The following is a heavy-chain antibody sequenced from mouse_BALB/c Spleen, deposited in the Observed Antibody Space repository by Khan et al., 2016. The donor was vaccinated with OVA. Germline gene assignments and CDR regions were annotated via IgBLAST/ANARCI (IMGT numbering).Heavy chain of an antibody. Sequence: DLVKPGASVKLSCKASGYTFTSYWINWIKQRPGQGLEWIGRIGPGSGSTDYNEMFRDKATMTVDTSSSTVYIQLSSLSSEDSAVXFCAEQNDYSNSYCAMDNWGQGASVAVSA. CDR1: GYTFTSYW. V-gene: IGHV1S41*01. D-gene: IGHD2-5*01. CDR2: IGPGSGST. J-gene: IGHJ4*01. CDR3: AEQNDYSNSYCAMDN.